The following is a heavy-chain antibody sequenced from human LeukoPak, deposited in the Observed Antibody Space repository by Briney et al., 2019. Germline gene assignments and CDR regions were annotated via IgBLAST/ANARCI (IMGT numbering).Heavy chain of an antibody. J-gene: IGHJ4*02. CDR1: GGTFSSYA. D-gene: IGHD3-22*01. CDR2: IIPILGIA. CDR3: ARVAYYYDGSGYYLDY. V-gene: IGHV1-69*04. Sequence: ASVKVSCKASGGTFSSYAISWVRQAPGQGLEWMGRIIPILGIANYAQKFQGRVTITADKSTSTAYMELSSLRSEDTAVYCCARVAYYYDGSGYYLDYWGQGTLVTVSS.